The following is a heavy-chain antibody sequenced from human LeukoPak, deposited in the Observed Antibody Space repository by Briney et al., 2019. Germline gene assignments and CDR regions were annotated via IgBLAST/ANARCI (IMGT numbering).Heavy chain of an antibody. V-gene: IGHV5-51*01. Sequence: HGESLKISCKGSGYSFTSYWIAWVRQMPGKGLEWMGIIYPGDPETRYSPSFQGQVTISADKSISSVYLQWSSLKASDTATYYCARRSTIFYGMDVWGQGTTVTVSS. D-gene: IGHD3-3*01. CDR3: ARRSTIFYGMDV. CDR1: GYSFTSYW. CDR2: IYPGDPET. J-gene: IGHJ6*02.